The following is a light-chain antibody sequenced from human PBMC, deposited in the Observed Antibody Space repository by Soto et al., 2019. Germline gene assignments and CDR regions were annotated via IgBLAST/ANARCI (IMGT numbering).Light chain of an antibody. J-gene: IGLJ1*01. CDR1: SGHISYA. CDR2: LNSDGSH. V-gene: IGLV4-69*01. CDR3: QTWGTGIQV. Sequence: QLVLTQSPSASASLGASVKLTCTLSSGHISYAIAWHQQQPEKGPRYFMKLNSDGSHSKGDGIPDRFSGSSSGAERYLTISSLQSEDEADYYCQTWGTGIQVFGTGTKVTVL.